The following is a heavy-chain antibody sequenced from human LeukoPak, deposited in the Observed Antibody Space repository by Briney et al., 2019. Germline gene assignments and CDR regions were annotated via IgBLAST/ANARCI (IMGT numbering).Heavy chain of an antibody. CDR2: INSDGSST. CDR1: GFTFSSYS. V-gene: IGHV3-74*01. CDR3: ARDRAYYYMDV. D-gene: IGHD3-10*01. J-gene: IGHJ6*03. Sequence: GGSLRLSCAASGFTFSSYSMNWVRQAPGKGLVWVSRINSDGSSTSYADFVKGRFTISRDNAKNTLYLQMNNLRAEDTAVYYCARDRAYYYMDVWGKGTTVTVSS.